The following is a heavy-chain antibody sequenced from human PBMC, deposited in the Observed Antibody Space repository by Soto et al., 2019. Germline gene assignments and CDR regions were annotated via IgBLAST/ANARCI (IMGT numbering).Heavy chain of an antibody. CDR1: GFTFSSYA. V-gene: IGHV3-30-3*01. CDR3: ARERATTADAFDI. J-gene: IGHJ3*02. CDR2: ISYDGSNK. Sequence: QVQLVESGGGVVQPGRSLRLSCAASGFTFSSYAMQWVRQAPGKGLEWVAVISYDGSNKYYADSVKGRFTISRDNSKNTLYLQMNSLRAEDTAVYYCARERATTADAFDIWGQGTMVTVSS. D-gene: IGHD4-4*01.